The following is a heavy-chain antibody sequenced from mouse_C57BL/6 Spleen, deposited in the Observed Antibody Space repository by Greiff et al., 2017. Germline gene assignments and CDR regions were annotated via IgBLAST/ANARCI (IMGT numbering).Heavy chain of an antibody. CDR1: GFTFSSYA. CDR3: TRDQHYSNSAWFAY. CDR2: ISTGGDYI. J-gene: IGHJ3*01. Sequence: EVKLQEPGAGLVKPGGSLKLSCEASGFTFSSYAMSWVSQTPEQRLEWVAYISTGGDYIYYADTVKGRFTISRDNARNTLYMQMSSLKSEDTAMYYCTRDQHYSNSAWFAYWGQGTLVTVSA. V-gene: IGHV5-9-1*02. D-gene: IGHD2-5*01.